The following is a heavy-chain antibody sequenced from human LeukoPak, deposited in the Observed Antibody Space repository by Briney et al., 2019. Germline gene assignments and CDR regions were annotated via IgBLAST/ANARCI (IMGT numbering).Heavy chain of an antibody. CDR3: AKEPREYCSSTSCPNWFDS. V-gene: IGHV3-23*01. D-gene: IGHD2-2*01. CDR2: ISASGGTT. Sequence: GGSLRLSCAASGFTFNNYAMSWVRQAPGKGLEWVSAISASGGTTYYAASVKGRFTISRDNSENTLFLQMNGLRAEDTAVYYCAKEPREYCSSTSCPNWFDSWGQGTLVTVSS. CDR1: GFTFNNYA. J-gene: IGHJ5*01.